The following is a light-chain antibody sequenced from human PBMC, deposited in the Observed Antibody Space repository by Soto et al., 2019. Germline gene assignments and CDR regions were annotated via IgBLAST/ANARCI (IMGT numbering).Light chain of an antibody. J-gene: IGLJ2*01. CDR2: SDN. CDR3: EAWDDSLNGVV. Sequence: QSVLTQPPSASGTPGQRVTISCSGSSSNIGSKTVNWYQQLPGTAPKLLIYSDNQRPSGVPDRFSGSKSGTSVSLAISGLQSEDEADYYCEAWDDSLNGVVFGGGTKLTVL. V-gene: IGLV1-44*01. CDR1: SSNIGSKT.